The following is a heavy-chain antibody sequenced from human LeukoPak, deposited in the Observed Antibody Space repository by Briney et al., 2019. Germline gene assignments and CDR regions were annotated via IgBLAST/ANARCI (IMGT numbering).Heavy chain of an antibody. CDR2: ISSSSTTI. Sequence: QSGGSLRLSCAASGFTFNSFSMNWVRQAPGKGLEWVSYISSSSTTIYYADSVKGRFTISRDNAKNSLYLQMNSLRAEDTAVYYCARGRSIVVVVAAWAPDYWGQGTLVTVSS. CDR3: ARGRSIVVVVAAWAPDY. D-gene: IGHD2-15*01. V-gene: IGHV3-48*04. CDR1: GFTFNSFS. J-gene: IGHJ4*02.